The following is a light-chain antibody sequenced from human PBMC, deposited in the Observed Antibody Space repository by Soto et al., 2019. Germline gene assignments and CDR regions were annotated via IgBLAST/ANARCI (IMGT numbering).Light chain of an antibody. CDR3: QSYDSSLSVYV. Sequence: QSVLTQPPSVSGAPGQRVTISCTGSSSNIGAGYDVHWYQQLPGTAPKLLISGNTNRPSGVPDRFSGSKSGTSASLAITGLQAKDEADYFCQSYDSSLSVYVFGTGTKLTVL. CDR1: SSNIGAGYD. J-gene: IGLJ1*01. V-gene: IGLV1-40*01. CDR2: GNT.